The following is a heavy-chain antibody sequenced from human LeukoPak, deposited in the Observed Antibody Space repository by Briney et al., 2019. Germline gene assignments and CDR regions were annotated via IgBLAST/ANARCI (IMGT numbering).Heavy chain of an antibody. CDR3: ARADYGDGPFDY. J-gene: IGHJ4*02. CDR2: IIQDGSVT. D-gene: IGHD4-17*01. Sequence: GGSLRLSCVTSGITFSNYYMHWVRPVPEEGLVWVSNIIQDGSVTSYADSVKGRFTISRNNAKNSPYLQMNSLRAEDTGLYYCARADYGDGPFDYWGQGALVTVSS. CDR1: GITFSNYY. V-gene: IGHV3-74*01.